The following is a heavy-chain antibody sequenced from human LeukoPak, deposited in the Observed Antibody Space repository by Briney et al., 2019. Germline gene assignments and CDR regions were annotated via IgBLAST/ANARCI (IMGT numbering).Heavy chain of an antibody. J-gene: IGHJ4*02. CDR1: GFSFSDYA. V-gene: IGHV3-23*01. Sequence: GGSLRLSCAASGFSFSDYAMSWVRQAPGKGLEWVSVISGSGGTTYYADSVKGRFTISRDNSKNTVFLQMNSLSADDTAVYYCAKVGGLRYFEWSPDYWGQGTLLTVS. CDR2: ISGSGGTT. D-gene: IGHD3-9*01. CDR3: AKVGGLRYFEWSPDY.